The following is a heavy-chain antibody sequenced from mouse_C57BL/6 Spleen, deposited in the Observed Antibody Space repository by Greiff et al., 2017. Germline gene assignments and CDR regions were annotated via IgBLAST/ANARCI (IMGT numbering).Heavy chain of an antibody. V-gene: IGHV1-18*01. D-gene: IGHD3-1*01. CDR1: GYTFTDYN. J-gene: IGHJ4*01. CDR2: INPNNGGT. Sequence: VHVKQSGPELVKPGASVKIPCKASGYTFTDYNMDWVKQSHGKSLEWIGDINPNNGGTIYNQKFKGKATLTVDKSSSTAYMELRSLTSEDTAVYYCARYGLYPYAMDYWGQGTSVTVSS. CDR3: ARYGLYPYAMDY.